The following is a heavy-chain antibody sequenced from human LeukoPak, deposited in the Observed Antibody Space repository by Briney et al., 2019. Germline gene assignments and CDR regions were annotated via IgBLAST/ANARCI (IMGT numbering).Heavy chain of an antibody. CDR2: INRNGGHT. V-gene: IGHV3-43*01. Sequence: GGSLRLSRAASGFNFDRYTMHWVRHTAGRGLEWVSFINRNGGHTWYADSLKGRFTISRDNRQDTLYLQMNSLTTEDTAIYYCVKEKDCGRECYFFDSWGQGALVTVSS. D-gene: IGHD2-21*01. J-gene: IGHJ4*02. CDR1: GFNFDRYT. CDR3: VKEKDCGRECYFFDS.